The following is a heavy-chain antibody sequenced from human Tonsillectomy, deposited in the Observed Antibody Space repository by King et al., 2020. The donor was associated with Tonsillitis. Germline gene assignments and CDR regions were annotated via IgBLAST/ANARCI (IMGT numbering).Heavy chain of an antibody. D-gene: IGHD3-22*01. J-gene: IGHJ6*02. V-gene: IGHV3-30*18. Sequence: QLVQSGGGVVQPGRSLRLSCAASGFTFSSNGMHWVRQAPGKGLEWVALISYDGSNKFYADSVKGRFTISRDNSKNTLYLQMNSLRAEDTAVYYCAKIAGYDSSAYYQTDRSYYYYGMDVWGQGTTVTVSS. CDR2: ISYDGSNK. CDR1: GFTFSSNG. CDR3: AKIAGYDSSAYYQTDRSYYYYGMDV.